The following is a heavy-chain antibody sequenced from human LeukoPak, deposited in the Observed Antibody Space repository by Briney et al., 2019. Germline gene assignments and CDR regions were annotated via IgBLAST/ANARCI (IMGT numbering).Heavy chain of an antibody. Sequence: PGGSLRLSCAASGFTFSSYAMSWVRQAPGKGLEWVSAISGSGGSTYYADSVKGRFTISRDNSKNTLYLQMNSLRAEDTAVYYCAKAQDYYDRSGYFDYWGQGTLVTVSS. CDR2: ISGSGGST. V-gene: IGHV3-23*01. D-gene: IGHD3-22*01. J-gene: IGHJ4*02. CDR3: AKAQDYYDRSGYFDY. CDR1: GFTFSSYA.